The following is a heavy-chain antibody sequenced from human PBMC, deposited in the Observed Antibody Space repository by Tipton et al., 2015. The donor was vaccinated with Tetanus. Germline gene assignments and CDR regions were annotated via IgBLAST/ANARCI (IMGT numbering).Heavy chain of an antibody. V-gene: IGHV5-51*01. J-gene: IGHJ3*02. CDR1: GYSFTSYW. Sequence: EVQLVQSGAEVKKPGESLKISCKGSGYSFTSYWIGWVRQMPGKGLEWMGSIYPGDSDTKYSPSFQGQVPISADKSINTAYLQWSSLKASDTVMYYCAASELVTRGGFRAFDIWGQGTMVTVSS. CDR3: AASELVTRGGFRAFDI. CDR2: IYPGDSDT. D-gene: IGHD2-21*02.